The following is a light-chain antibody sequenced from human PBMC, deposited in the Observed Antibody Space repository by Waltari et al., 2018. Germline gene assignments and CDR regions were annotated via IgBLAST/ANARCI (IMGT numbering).Light chain of an antibody. CDR2: DAS. CDR3: QQRVNWPIT. CDR1: QSVSRY. Sequence: EIVLTQSPATLSLSPGERATLSCRASQSVSRYLVWYQQKPGQAPRLLIYDASSRATGIPARFSGSGSGTDYTLTISSLEAEDFAVYYCQQRVNWPITFGGGTKVEIK. J-gene: IGKJ4*01. V-gene: IGKV3-11*01.